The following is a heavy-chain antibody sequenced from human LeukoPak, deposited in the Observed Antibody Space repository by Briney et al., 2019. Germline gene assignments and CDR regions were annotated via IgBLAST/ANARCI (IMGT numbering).Heavy chain of an antibody. D-gene: IGHD5-18*01. CDR2: IYYSGST. CDR3: ATTAGGYSYGLFDY. Sequence: PSETLSLTCTVSGGSISSYYWSWIRQPPGKGLEWIGSIYYSGSTYYNPSLKSRVTISVDTSKNQFSLKLSSVTAADTAVYYCATTAGGYSYGLFDYWGQGTLVTVSS. CDR1: GGSISSYY. J-gene: IGHJ4*02. V-gene: IGHV4-39*07.